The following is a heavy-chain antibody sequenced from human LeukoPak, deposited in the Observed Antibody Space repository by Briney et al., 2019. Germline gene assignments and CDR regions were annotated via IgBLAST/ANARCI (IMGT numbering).Heavy chain of an antibody. CDR2: INQSGST. CDR1: SGSFSNYY. Sequence: SETLSLTCAVYSGSFSNYYWSWIRQPPGKGLEWIGEINQSGSTNYNPSLESRVTMSLDTSKNQFSLKLSSVTAADTAVYYCARECVVAAHSGYYQYHMDVWGKGTTVTVSS. V-gene: IGHV4-34*01. CDR3: ARECVVAAHSGYYQYHMDV. J-gene: IGHJ6*03. D-gene: IGHD6-6*01.